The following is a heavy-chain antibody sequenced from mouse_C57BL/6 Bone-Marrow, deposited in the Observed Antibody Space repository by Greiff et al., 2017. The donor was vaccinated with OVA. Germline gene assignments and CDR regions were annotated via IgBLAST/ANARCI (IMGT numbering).Heavy chain of an antibody. Sequence: QVQLQQPGAELVKPGASVRLSCKASGYTFTSYWMQWVKQRPGQGLEWIGEIDPSDSYTNYNQKFKGKATLTVDTSSSTAYMQLSSLTSEDSAVYYCARRYYGSSSYYFDYWGQGTTLTVSS. CDR1: GYTFTSYW. CDR2: IDPSDSYT. CDR3: ARRYYGSSSYYFDY. D-gene: IGHD1-1*01. V-gene: IGHV1-50*01. J-gene: IGHJ2*01.